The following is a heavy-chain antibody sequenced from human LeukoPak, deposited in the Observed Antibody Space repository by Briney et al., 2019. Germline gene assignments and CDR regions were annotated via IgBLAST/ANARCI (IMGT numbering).Heavy chain of an antibody. Sequence: GGSLRLSCAASGFTFGSYWMRWVRQAPGKGLVWVSRINNDGSTTNYADSVKGRFTISRDNAKNTLYLQMNSLRAEDTAVYYCTRGSDDYGDYAQIDIWGQGTMVTVSS. CDR1: GFTFGSYW. CDR3: TRGSDDYGDYAQIDI. V-gene: IGHV3-74*01. J-gene: IGHJ3*02. D-gene: IGHD4-17*01. CDR2: INNDGSTT.